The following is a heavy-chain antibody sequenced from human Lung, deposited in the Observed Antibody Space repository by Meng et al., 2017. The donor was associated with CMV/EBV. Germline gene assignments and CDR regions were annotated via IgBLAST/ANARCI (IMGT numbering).Heavy chain of an antibody. CDR2: IVPALGVT. CDR1: TFNSYP. CDR3: AGRREVVVAAYFSYYFDH. J-gene: IGHJ4*02. D-gene: IGHD2-15*01. V-gene: IGHV1-69*02. Sequence: TFNSYPTPGVRQAPGQGPEWMGRIVPALGVTNYAQQFQDRVNIIADKSTSTSYMELRSLRSDDTAIYYCAGRREVVVAAYFSYYFDHWGRGALVTVSS.